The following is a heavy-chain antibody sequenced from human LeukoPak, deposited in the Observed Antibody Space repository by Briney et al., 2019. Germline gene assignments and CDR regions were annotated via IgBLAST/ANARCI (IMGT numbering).Heavy chain of an antibody. CDR1: GFTFSRYS. CDR3: AREGSIVPHQDLDY. CDR2: INSRGSDK. V-gene: IGHV3-21*01. J-gene: IGHJ4*02. D-gene: IGHD2-8*01. Sequence: GSLRLSCAASGFTFSRYSMDWVRQAPGKGPEWVSSINSRGSDKYYADSVEGRFTISRDNAKNSLFLQMNSLRAEDTAVYYCAREGSIVPHQDLDYWGQGTLVTVSS.